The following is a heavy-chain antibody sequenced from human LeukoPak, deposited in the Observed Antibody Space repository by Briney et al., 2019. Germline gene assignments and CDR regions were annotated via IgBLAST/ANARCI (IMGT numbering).Heavy chain of an antibody. CDR2: ITYSGGNT. V-gene: IGHV3-23*01. Sequence: GGSLRLSCAASGFTFSSYAMSWVRQAPGKGLEWVSTITYSGGNTYYADSVKGRFTISRDNSKNTLYLQMNSLRAEDTAVYYCAKAYFYSNTYFDYWGQGTLVTVSS. CDR1: GFTFSSYA. D-gene: IGHD6-13*01. CDR3: AKAYFYSNTYFDY. J-gene: IGHJ4*02.